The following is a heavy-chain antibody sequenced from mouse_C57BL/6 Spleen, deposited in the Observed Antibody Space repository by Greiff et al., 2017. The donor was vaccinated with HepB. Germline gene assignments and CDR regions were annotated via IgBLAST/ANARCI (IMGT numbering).Heavy chain of an antibody. J-gene: IGHJ2*01. D-gene: IGHD1-1*01. Sequence: EVQLQQSGPVLVKPGASVKMSCKASGYTFTDYYMNWVKQSHGKSLEWIGVINPYNGGTSYNQKSKGKATLTVDKSSSTASMELNSLTSEDSAVYYCARAGYGSSYGNYFDYWGQGTTLTVSS. CDR2: INPYNGGT. CDR3: ARAGYGSSYGNYFDY. V-gene: IGHV1-19*01. CDR1: GYTFTDYY.